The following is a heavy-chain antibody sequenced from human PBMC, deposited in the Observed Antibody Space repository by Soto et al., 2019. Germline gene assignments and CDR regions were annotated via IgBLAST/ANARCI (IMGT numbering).Heavy chain of an antibody. CDR1: GLTVSGKKY. CDR3: ASWHEREHAYDV. V-gene: IGHV3-53*01. J-gene: IGHJ3*01. Sequence: DVQLVESGGGLIQPGESLRLSCAAFGLTVSGKKYVAWVRQAPGKGLEWVSALYDVDGTYYADSVKGRFTTSRDGSKTTVYLQMNGLRPDDTAVYYCASWHEREHAYDVWGQGTTVTVSS. D-gene: IGHD1-1*01. CDR2: LYDVDGT.